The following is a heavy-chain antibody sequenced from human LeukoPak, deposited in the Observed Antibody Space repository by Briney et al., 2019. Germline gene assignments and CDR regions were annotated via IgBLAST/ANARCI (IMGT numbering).Heavy chain of an antibody. CDR3: ARPSARGAAAGTSPYYYGMDV. CDR1: GGTFSSYA. CDR2: IIPIFGTA. Sequence: SVKVSCKASGGTFSSYAISWVRQAPGQGLEWMGGIIPIFGTANYAQKFQGRVTITADESTSTAYMELSSLRSEDTAVYYCARPSARGAAAGTSPYYYGMDVWGKGTTVTVSS. J-gene: IGHJ6*04. D-gene: IGHD6-13*01. V-gene: IGHV1-69*13.